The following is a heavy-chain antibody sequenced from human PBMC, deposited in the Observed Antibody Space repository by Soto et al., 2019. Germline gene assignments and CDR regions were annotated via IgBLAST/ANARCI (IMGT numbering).Heavy chain of an antibody. J-gene: IGHJ4*02. CDR3: ARRRPTGYYNY. CDR2: IGSSSSYT. Sequence: QVQLVESGGDLVKPGGSLRLSCAASGFPFSDYYMSWSRQAPGKGLEWVSSIGSSSSYTNYADSVKGRFTISRDNGKNSLYLQMNSLRAEDTAVDYCARRRPTGYYNYWGEGTLVTVSP. V-gene: IGHV3-11*05. CDR1: GFPFSDYY. D-gene: IGHD3-9*01.